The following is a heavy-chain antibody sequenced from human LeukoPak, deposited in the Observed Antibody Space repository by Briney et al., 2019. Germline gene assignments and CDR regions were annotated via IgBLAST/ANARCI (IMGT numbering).Heavy chain of an antibody. J-gene: IGHJ5*02. Sequence: SETLSLTCTVSGGSISSYYWSWIRQPPGKGLEWIGYIYYSGSTNYNPSLKSRVTILVDTSKNQFSLKLSSVTAGDTAVYYCARVMCSTRCHSHPWGQGTLVTVSS. CDR3: ARVMCSTRCHSHP. CDR1: GGSISSYY. V-gene: IGHV4-59*01. D-gene: IGHD2-2*02. CDR2: IYYSGST.